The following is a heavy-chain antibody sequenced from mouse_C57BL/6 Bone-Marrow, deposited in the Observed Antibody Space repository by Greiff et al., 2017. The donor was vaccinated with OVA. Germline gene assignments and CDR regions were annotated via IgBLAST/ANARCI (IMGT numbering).Heavy chain of an antibody. CDR2: SRNKANDYTT. V-gene: IGHV7-1*01. CDR1: GFTFSDFY. J-gene: IGHJ3*01. Sequence: EVKLMESGGGLVQSGRSLRLSCATSGFTFSDFYMEWVRQAPGKGLEWIAASRNKANDYTTEYSASVKGRFIVSRDTSQSILYLQMNALRAEDTAIYYCARGDYDYDEGFAYWGQGTLVTVSA. CDR3: ARGDYDYDEGFAY. D-gene: IGHD2-4*01.